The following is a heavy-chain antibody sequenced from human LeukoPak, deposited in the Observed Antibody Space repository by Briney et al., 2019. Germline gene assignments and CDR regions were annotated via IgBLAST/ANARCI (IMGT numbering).Heavy chain of an antibody. D-gene: IGHD3-10*01. Sequence: GALVKVSCKASGYTFTSYDINWVRQATGQGLEWMGWMNPNSGNTGYAQKFQGRVTMTRNTSISTAYMELSSLRSEDTAVYYCAIRYGSGEKYYYYYYMDVWGKGTTVTVSS. CDR3: AIRYGSGEKYYYYYYMDV. V-gene: IGHV1-8*01. J-gene: IGHJ6*03. CDR2: MNPNSGNT. CDR1: GYTFTSYD.